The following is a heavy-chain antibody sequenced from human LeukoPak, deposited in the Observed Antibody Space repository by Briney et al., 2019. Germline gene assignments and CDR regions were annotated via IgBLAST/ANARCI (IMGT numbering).Heavy chain of an antibody. J-gene: IGHJ4*02. Sequence: PSETLSLTCTVSGGSISSYYWSWIRQPPGKGLEWIGYIYYSGSTNYNPSLKSRVTISVDTSKNQLSLKLSSVTAADTAVYYCARAYYHHSSGHFYFFDYWGQGTLVTVSS. D-gene: IGHD3-22*01. CDR3: ARAYYHHSSGHFYFFDY. V-gene: IGHV4-59*01. CDR2: IYYSGST. CDR1: GGSISSYY.